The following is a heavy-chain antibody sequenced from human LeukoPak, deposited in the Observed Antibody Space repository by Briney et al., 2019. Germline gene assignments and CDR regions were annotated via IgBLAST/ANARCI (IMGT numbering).Heavy chain of an antibody. CDR3: VRMAFGISGYNGPYS. CDR2: INWNGGST. CDR1: GFTFDDYG. Sequence: GGSLRLSCAASGFTFDDYGMSWVRQVPGKGLEWVSGINWNGGSTGYADSVRGRFAISRDNAKNSPFLQMNSLRAEDTALYYCVRMAFGISGYNGPYSWGQGALVTVSS. J-gene: IGHJ4*02. D-gene: IGHD5-12*01. V-gene: IGHV3-20*04.